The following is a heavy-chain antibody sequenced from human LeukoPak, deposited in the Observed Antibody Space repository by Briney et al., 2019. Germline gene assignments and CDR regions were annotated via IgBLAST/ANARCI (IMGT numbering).Heavy chain of an antibody. D-gene: IGHD5-18*01. J-gene: IGHJ5*02. CDR2: VSWNSATI. CDR3: ARAQRGYSYGYSFDP. Sequence: GGSLRLSCTASGFTFDDYAMHWVRQAPGKGLEWVSGVSWNSATIGYADSVKGRFTISRDNAKNSLYLQINSLRAEDTALYYCARAQRGYSYGYSFDPWGQGTLVTVSS. V-gene: IGHV3-9*01. CDR1: GFTFDDYA.